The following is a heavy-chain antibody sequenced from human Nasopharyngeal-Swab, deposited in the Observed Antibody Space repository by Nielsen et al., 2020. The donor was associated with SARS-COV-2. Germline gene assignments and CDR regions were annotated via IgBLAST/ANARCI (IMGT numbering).Heavy chain of an antibody. V-gene: IGHV3-21*01. CDR2: ISSSSGYI. CDR3: ARVHCSRSSCSAPDYYYYYMDV. Sequence: GESLKISCAASGFTLSSYSMNWVRQAPGKGLEWVSSISSSSGYIFYADSVKGRFTISRDNSKNSLYLQMNSLRVEDTAVYYCARVHCSRSSCSAPDYYYYYMDVWGKGTTVTVSS. J-gene: IGHJ6*03. CDR1: GFTLSSYS. D-gene: IGHD2-2*01.